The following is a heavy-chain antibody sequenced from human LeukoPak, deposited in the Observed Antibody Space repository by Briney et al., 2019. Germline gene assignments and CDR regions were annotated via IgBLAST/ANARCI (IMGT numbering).Heavy chain of an antibody. CDR3: ARGVGIVGATGIDY. CDR2: IKQDGSVR. CDR1: GFTFSSYR. Sequence: GGSLRLSCAASGFTFSSYRMNWVRQAPGKGLEWVANIKQDGSVRDYVDSVKGRFTISRDNAKNSLYLQMNSLRAEDTAVYYCARGVGIVGATGIDYWGQGTLVTVSS. J-gene: IGHJ4*02. D-gene: IGHD1-26*01. V-gene: IGHV3-7*01.